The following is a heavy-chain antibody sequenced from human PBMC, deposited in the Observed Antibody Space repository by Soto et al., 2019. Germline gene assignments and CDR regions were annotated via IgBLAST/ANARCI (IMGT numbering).Heavy chain of an antibody. Sequence: SETLSLTCTVSGYYISTDYWSWIRQSPGKGLEWIGFIYYGGSTNYNPSLKSRVTISVDTPKNQFSLKLSSVTAADTAVYYCAKNWNWGSLVHWGQGTLVTVSS. J-gene: IGHJ4*02. CDR3: AKNWNWGSLVH. CDR2: IYYGGST. V-gene: IGHV4-59*08. D-gene: IGHD7-27*01. CDR1: GYYISTDY.